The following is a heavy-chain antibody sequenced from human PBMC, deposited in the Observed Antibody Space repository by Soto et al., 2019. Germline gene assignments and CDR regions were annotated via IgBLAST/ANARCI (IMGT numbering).Heavy chain of an antibody. D-gene: IGHD1-26*01. J-gene: IGHJ4*02. CDR2: INPNSGDT. Sequence: QVQLVQSGAEVKKPGASVKVSCRASGYTFTGYRIHWVRQAPGQGLEWMGWINPNSGDTKQIEKFQGRVTMTRDTSISTAYMELSSLNSDDTAVYYCVRPVGSLWGQGTLVTVSS. CDR3: VRPVGSL. V-gene: IGHV1-2*02. CDR1: GYTFTGYR.